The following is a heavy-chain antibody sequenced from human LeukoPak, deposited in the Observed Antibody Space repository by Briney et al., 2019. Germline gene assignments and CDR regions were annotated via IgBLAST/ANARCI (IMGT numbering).Heavy chain of an antibody. CDR1: GGTFSSYA. CDR3: ARHQNYPYNWFAP. V-gene: IGHV1-69*06. Sequence: SVKVSCKASGGTFSSYAISWVRQAPGQGLEWMGGIIPIFGTANYAQKFQGRVTITADKSTSTAYMELSSPRSEDTAVYYCARHQNYPYNWFAPWGQGTLVTVSS. J-gene: IGHJ5*02. D-gene: IGHD1-7*01. CDR2: IIPIFGTA.